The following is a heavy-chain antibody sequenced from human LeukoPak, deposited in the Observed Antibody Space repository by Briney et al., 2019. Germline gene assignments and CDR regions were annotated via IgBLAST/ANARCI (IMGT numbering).Heavy chain of an antibody. CDR2: IYTSGST. CDR1: GGSISSYY. Sequence: PSETLSLTCTVSGGSISSYYWSWIRQPAGKGLEWIGRIYTSGSTGYNPSLKSRVTMSVETSKNQFSLKQSSVTAADTAVYYCARVDLRAAYFDYWGQGTLVTVSS. D-gene: IGHD2-15*01. J-gene: IGHJ4*02. CDR3: ARVDLRAAYFDY. V-gene: IGHV4-4*07.